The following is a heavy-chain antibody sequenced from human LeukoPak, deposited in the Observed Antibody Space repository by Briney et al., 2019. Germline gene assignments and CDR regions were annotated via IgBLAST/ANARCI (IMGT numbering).Heavy chain of an antibody. CDR3: ARQSSSDFGPCTAFHL. D-gene: IGHD4-17*01. J-gene: IGHJ3*01. Sequence: HGGSLKISWKGPGFRFNNYWIGWVRQRPEKGLDGRGINYPGDSNTRYSPSFQRQVTLSAHKSISTPYLQWSTLKASDTAMYYCARQSSSDFGPCTAFHLWAQGTMVTVSS. V-gene: IGHV5-51*01. CDR2: NYPGDSNT. CDR1: GFRFNNYW.